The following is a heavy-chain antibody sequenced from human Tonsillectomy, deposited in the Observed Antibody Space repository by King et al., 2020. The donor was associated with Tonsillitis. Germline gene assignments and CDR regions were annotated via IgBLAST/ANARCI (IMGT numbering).Heavy chain of an antibody. J-gene: IGHJ2*01. Sequence: VPLQESGPGLVKPSQTLSLTCTVSGGSISSGSYYWRWIRQPAGKGLEWIGRIYTSGSANYNPSLKSRVTMSVDTSKNQFSLKLSSVTAADTAVYYCARAVGLRYFDWLAWYFDLWGRGTLVTVSS. CDR1: GGSISSGSYY. CDR2: IYTSGSA. CDR3: ARAVGLRYFDWLAWYFDL. V-gene: IGHV4-61*02. D-gene: IGHD3-9*01.